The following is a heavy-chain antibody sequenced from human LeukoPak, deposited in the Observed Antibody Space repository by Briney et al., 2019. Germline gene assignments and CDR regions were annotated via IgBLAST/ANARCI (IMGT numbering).Heavy chain of an antibody. J-gene: IGHJ4*02. CDR2: IKQDGSEK. V-gene: IGHV3-7*01. Sequence: GGSLRLSCAAPGFTFTNYWMSWVRQAPGKGLEWVANIKQDGSEKYYVDSVKGRFTISRDNAKNSLYLQMNSLRAEDTALYYCAREPSSWYSSKVFDYWGQGTLVTVSS. D-gene: IGHD6-13*01. CDR3: AREPSSWYSSKVFDY. CDR1: GFTFTNYW.